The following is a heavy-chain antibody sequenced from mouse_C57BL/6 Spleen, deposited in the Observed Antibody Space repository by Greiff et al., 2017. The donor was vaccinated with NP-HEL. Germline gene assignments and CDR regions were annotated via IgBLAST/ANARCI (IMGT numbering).Heavy chain of an antibody. J-gene: IGHJ3*01. D-gene: IGHD1-1*01. CDR2: IYPYNGVS. CDR3: ASDYGSSYPAWFAY. V-gene: IGHV1-31*01. CDR1: GYSFTGYY. Sequence: EVQLQQSGPELVKPGASVKISCKASGYSFTGYYMHWVKQSHGNILDWIGYIYPYNGVSSYNQKFKGKARLTVDKSSSTAHMELRRLTSEDSAGYYLASDYGSSYPAWFAYWGQGTLVTVSA.